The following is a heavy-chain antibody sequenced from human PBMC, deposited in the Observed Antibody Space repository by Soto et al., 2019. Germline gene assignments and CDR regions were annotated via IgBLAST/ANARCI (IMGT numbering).Heavy chain of an antibody. CDR1: GGSISSYC. V-gene: IGHV4-4*07. CDR2: IYTSGST. Sequence: SSETLSLTCTVSGGSISSYCWSWIRQPAGKGLEWIGRIYTSGSTNYNPSLKSRATMSVDTSKNQFSLKLSSVTAADTAVYYCAREYYYDSSGYHGTVFDYWGQGTLVTVSS. D-gene: IGHD3-22*01. CDR3: AREYYYDSSGYHGTVFDY. J-gene: IGHJ4*02.